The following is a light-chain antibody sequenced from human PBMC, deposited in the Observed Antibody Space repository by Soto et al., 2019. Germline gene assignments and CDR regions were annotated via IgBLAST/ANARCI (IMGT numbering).Light chain of an antibody. V-gene: IGLV2-14*01. CDR2: EVS. Sequence: QSALTQPASVSGSPGQSITISCTGTSSDVGDYDYVSWYQQHPGKAPKLIIYEVSNRPSGVSNRFSGSKSDNTASLTISGLQAEDEADYYCSSNTSSNTWAFGGGTKVTVL. CDR3: SSNTSSNTWA. J-gene: IGLJ3*02. CDR1: SSDVGDYDY.